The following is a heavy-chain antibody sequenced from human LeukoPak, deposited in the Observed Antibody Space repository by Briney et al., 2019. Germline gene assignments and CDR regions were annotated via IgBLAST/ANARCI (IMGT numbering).Heavy chain of an antibody. D-gene: IGHD3-10*01. J-gene: IGHJ4*02. CDR1: CFSVSSSY. CDR2: IYSGGGT. CDR3: ARSRGTFFPHDY. V-gene: IGHV3-66*01. Sequence: GGSLILSCAVACFSVSSSYMSWVRQDPGEGLEWVSVIYSGGGTYYADSVKGRFTISRDNSKNTVYLQMNSLRVEDTAVYYCARSRGTFFPHDYWGQGTLVTVTS.